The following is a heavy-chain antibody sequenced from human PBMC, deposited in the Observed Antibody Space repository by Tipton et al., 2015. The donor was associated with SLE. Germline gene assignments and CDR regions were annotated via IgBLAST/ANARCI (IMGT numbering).Heavy chain of an antibody. V-gene: IGHV4-39*07. CDR3: ARRGLLVVPT. D-gene: IGHD2-2*01. Sequence: TLSLTCTVSGDSMNSSAYHWTWIRPRPGKGLEWIGSIYHGGTTYYNPSLRSRVTVSADTSKNQFSLTVNSVTAADTAIYYCARRGLLVVPTWGQGTLVTVSS. CDR2: IYHGGTT. J-gene: IGHJ5*02. CDR1: GDSMNSSAYH.